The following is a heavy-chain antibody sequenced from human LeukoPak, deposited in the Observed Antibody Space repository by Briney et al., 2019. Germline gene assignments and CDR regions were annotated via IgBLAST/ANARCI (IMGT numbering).Heavy chain of an antibody. CDR3: ARVKEGGYFDY. CDR1: GGSISSYY. D-gene: IGHD3-16*01. V-gene: IGHV4-59*01. CDR2: IYYSGST. J-gene: IGHJ4*02. Sequence: SETLSHTCTVSGGSISSYYWSWIRQPPGKGLEWIGYIYYSGSTNYNPSLKSRVTISVDTSKNQFSLKLSSVTAADTAVYYCARVKEGGYFDYWGQGTLVTVSS.